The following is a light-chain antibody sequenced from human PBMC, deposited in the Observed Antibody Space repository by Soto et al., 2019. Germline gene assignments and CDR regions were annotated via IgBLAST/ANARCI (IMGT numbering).Light chain of an antibody. CDR2: VAS. CDR1: QSVSNNY. CDR3: QTYAASPQT. V-gene: IGKV3-20*01. J-gene: IGKJ1*01. Sequence: EVVLTQSPGTLSLSPRERATLYCRASQSVSNNYLALYQHKPGQAPRLLIYVASNRAPGIPDRFSGSGSGPYFSMTSSRREPEDSAVYYCQTYAASPQTFGQATLVDVK.